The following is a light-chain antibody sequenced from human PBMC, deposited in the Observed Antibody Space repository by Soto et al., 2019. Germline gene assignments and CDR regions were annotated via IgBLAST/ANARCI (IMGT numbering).Light chain of an antibody. CDR1: SSDVGNYKY. CDR3: SSYTSSSTPLYV. CDR2: DVS. V-gene: IGLV2-14*01. J-gene: IGLJ1*01. Sequence: QSALTQPASVSGSPGQSITISCTGTSSDVGNYKYVSWYQQHPGKAPKLMIFDVSNRPSGVSNRFSGSKSGNTAYLTISGLQAEDEADYYCSSYTSSSTPLYVFGTGTKVTVL.